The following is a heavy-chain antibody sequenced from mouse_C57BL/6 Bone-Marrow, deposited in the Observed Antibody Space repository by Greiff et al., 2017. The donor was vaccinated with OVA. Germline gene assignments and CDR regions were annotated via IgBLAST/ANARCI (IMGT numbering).Heavy chain of an antibody. CDR3: ARDDYAAY. CDR2: IYPRSGNT. V-gene: IGHV1-81*01. D-gene: IGHD2-4*01. Sequence: ESGAELARPGASVKLSCKASGYTFTSYGISWVKQRTGQGLEWIGEIYPRSGNTYYNEKFKGKATLTADKSSSTAYMELRSLTSEDSAVYFCARDDYAAYWGQGTLVTVSA. CDR1: GYTFTSYG. J-gene: IGHJ3*01.